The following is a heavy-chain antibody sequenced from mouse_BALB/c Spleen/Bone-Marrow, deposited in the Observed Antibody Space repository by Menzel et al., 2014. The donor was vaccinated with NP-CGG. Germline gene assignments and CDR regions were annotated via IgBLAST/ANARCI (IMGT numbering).Heavy chain of an antibody. Sequence: EVKLVESGGGLVQPGGSLKLSCAASGFTFSSYGMSWVRQTPDKRLELVATINSNGGSTYYPVSVKGRFTISRDNAKNTLYLQMSSLKSEDTAMYYCARDYDYEYWGQGTTLTVYS. J-gene: IGHJ2*01. V-gene: IGHV5-6-3*01. CDR2: INSNGGST. CDR1: GFTFSSYG. D-gene: IGHD2-4*01. CDR3: ARDYDYEY.